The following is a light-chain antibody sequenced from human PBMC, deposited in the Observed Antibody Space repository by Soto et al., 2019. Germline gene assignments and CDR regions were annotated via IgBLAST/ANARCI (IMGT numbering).Light chain of an antibody. V-gene: IGKV1-5*03. Sequence: DIQMTQSPSTLSGSVGDRVTITCRASQTISSWSAWYQQKPGKAPKLLLYKASTLKSGVPSRFSGSGSGTEFTLTISSLQPDDFATYYCQHYNSYSEAFGQGTKVELK. CDR1: QTISSW. J-gene: IGKJ1*01. CDR3: QHYNSYSEA. CDR2: KAS.